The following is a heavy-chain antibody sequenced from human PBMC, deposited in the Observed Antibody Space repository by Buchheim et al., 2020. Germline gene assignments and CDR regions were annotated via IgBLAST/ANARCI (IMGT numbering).Heavy chain of an antibody. D-gene: IGHD3-22*01. CDR1: GYSFNSYE. Sequence: QVQLVQSGAEVKKSGASVKVSCKAFGYSFNSYEIIWVRQANGQGLEWMASLNPENDETAYAQKFLGRVTMTRDASTTTAFMELSSLTFQDAAVYYCARRTSVVGATFDLWGQGTL. V-gene: IGHV1-8*01. J-gene: IGHJ5*02. CDR2: LNPENDET. CDR3: ARRTSVVGATFDL.